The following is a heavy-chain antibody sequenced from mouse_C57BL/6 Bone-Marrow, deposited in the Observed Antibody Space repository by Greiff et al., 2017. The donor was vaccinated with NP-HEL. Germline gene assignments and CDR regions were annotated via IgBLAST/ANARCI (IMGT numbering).Heavy chain of an antibody. Sequence: QVQLKQPGAELVMPGASVKLSCKASGYTFTSYWMHWVKQRPGQGLEWIGEIDPSDSYTNYNQKFKGKSTLTVDKSSSTAYMQLSSLTSEDSAVYYCARAGFPAWFAYWGQGTLVTVSA. V-gene: IGHV1-69*01. CDR2: IDPSDSYT. CDR3: ARAGFPAWFAY. CDR1: GYTFTSYW. J-gene: IGHJ3*01.